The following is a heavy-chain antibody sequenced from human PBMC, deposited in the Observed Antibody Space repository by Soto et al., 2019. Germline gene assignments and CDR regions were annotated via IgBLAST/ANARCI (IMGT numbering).Heavy chain of an antibody. D-gene: IGHD4-17*01. CDR2: ISFDGTKK. CDR1: GFTFDIYA. J-gene: IGHJ6*02. Sequence: GSLRLSCAASGFTFDIYALHWVRQAPGKGLEWVAVISFDGTKKYYSDSVKGRFTISRDNLKNTLYLQMNNLRVEDAALYFCAREDDYGYRYINYGLDVWGQGTTVTVSS. CDR3: AREDDYGYRYINYGLDV. V-gene: IGHV3-30-3*01.